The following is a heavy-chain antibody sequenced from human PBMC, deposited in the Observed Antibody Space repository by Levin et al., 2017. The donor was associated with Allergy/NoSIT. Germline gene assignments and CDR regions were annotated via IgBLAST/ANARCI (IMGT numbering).Heavy chain of an antibody. D-gene: IGHD3-22*01. CDR2: ISAGGNYI. V-gene: IGHV3-21*01. CDR3: AIWAMYHYDRSAFDYFYYAMDV. J-gene: IGHJ6*02. CDR1: GILFRSSD. Sequence: LSLTCAASGILFRSSDMNWVRQAPGKGLEWGSSISAGGNYIYYADSVKGRFTISRDNAKNSLFLQMNSLRAEDTAVYYCAIWAMYHYDRSAFDYFYYAMDVWGQGTTVTVSS.